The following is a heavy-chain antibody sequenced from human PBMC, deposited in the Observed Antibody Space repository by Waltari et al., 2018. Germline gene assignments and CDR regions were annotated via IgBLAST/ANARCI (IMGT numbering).Heavy chain of an antibody. Sequence: QVQLQQWGAGLLKPSETLSLTCAVYGGSLTGYYWTWIRQPPGKGLEWIGEINHSGSTNYTSSLKSRVTISVDTSKSQFSLKLTSVTAADTAVYYCVTVWSTSTWFGRLDRLDPWGQGTLVTVHS. V-gene: IGHV4-34*01. J-gene: IGHJ5*02. CDR2: INHSGST. D-gene: IGHD3-10*01. CDR1: GGSLTGYY. CDR3: VTVWSTSTWFGRLDRLDP.